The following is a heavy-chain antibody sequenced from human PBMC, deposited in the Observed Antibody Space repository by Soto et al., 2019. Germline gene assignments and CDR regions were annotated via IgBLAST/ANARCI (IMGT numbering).Heavy chain of an antibody. CDR2: SYFSGNT. D-gene: IGHD3-9*01. CDR3: ARDVILVGWFDP. CDR1: GGSISSGGYY. V-gene: IGHV4-31*03. Sequence: SETLSLTCTVSGGSISSGGYYWHWIRQHPGKGLEWIGYSYFSGNTYYNPSLKSRVTISVDTSKNQFSLRLSSVTAADTAVYYCARDVILVGWFDPWGQGTLVTVSS. J-gene: IGHJ5*02.